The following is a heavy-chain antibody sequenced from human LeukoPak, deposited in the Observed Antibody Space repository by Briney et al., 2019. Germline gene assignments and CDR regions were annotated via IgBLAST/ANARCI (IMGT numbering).Heavy chain of an antibody. J-gene: IGHJ3*02. Sequence: PSETLSLTCAVYGGSLSGYYWSWIRQPPGKGLKWIGEINHSGGINYDPSLKSRVTISVDTSKNQFSLNLNSVTAADTAVYYCTRGQGIAIWGQGTKVTVSS. CDR1: GGSLSGYY. CDR2: INHSGGI. D-gene: IGHD6-13*01. CDR3: TRGQGIAI. V-gene: IGHV4-34*01.